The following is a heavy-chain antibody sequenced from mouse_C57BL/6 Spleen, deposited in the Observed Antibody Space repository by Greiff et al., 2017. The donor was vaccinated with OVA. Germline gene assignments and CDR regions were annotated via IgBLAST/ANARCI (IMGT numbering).Heavy chain of an antibody. Sequence: QVQLQQPGAELVRPGASVKLSCKASGYTFTSYWMHWVKQRPIQGLEWIGNIYPSDSETHYNQKFKDKATLTVDKSSSTAYMQLSSLTSEDSAVYYGARSVGYNGVGDWGQGTTLTVSS. V-gene: IGHV1-52*01. CDR3: ARSVGYNGVGD. J-gene: IGHJ2*01. CDR1: GYTFTSYW. CDR2: IYPSDSET. D-gene: IGHD1-1*01.